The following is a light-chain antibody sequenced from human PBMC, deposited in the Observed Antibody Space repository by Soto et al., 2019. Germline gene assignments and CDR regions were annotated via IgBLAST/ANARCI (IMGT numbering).Light chain of an antibody. CDR1: SSNIGSNT. CDR3: AAWDDSLNGLYV. J-gene: IGLJ1*01. V-gene: IGLV1-44*01. CDR2: SNN. Sequence: QSALAQPPSASGTRGQRVTISCSGSSSNIGSNTVNWYQQLPGTAPKLLIYSNNQRPSGVPDRFSGSKSGTSASLAISGLQSEDEADYYCAAWDDSLNGLYVFGTGNKVTVL.